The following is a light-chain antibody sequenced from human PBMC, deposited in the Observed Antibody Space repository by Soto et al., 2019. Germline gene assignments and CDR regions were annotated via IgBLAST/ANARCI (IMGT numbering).Light chain of an antibody. CDR1: QSVSNN. Sequence: IVLTHSLGTLSLSPGEIATLSCRASQSVSNNYLAWYQQKPGQAPRLLIYGVSTRATDIPARFSGSGSGTEFTLTISSLQSEDFAVYFCQQYNKWPTFGQATKV. J-gene: IGKJ1*01. V-gene: IGKV3-15*01. CDR2: GVS. CDR3: QQYNKWPT.